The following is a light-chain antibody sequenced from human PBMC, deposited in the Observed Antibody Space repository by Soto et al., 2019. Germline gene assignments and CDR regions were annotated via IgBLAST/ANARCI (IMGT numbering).Light chain of an antibody. J-gene: IGKJ1*01. Sequence: DIQMTQSPSTLSASVGDRVTITCRASQNLNNWLAWFQQKPGKAPTLLIYKASGLESGVPSRFSGSGSGTEFTLTISRLQPDDFSTYYCQQYNSYPWTFGQGTQVEIK. CDR2: KAS. CDR3: QQYNSYPWT. CDR1: QNLNNW. V-gene: IGKV1-5*03.